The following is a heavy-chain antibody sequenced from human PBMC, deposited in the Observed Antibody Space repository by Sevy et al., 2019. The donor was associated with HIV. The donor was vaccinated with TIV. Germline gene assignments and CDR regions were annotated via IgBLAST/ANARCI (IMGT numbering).Heavy chain of an antibody. Sequence: LSLTCTVSGGSISNYYWSWIRQPPGKGLEWIGYTYYSGGTNYNPSLKSRVTISVDTSKNQFSLKLSSVTAADTAVYYCARATSRDGYNINWFDAWGQGTLVTVS. CDR1: GGSISNYY. CDR3: ARATSRDGYNINWFDA. V-gene: IGHV4-59*01. CDR2: TYYSGGT. J-gene: IGHJ5*02. D-gene: IGHD5-12*01.